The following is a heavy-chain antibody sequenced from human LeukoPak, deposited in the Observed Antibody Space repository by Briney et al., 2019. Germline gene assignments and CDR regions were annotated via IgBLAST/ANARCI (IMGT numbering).Heavy chain of an antibody. CDR1: GGSISGYY. V-gene: IGHV4-34*01. D-gene: IGHD2-15*01. CDR3: ARKPGYCSGGSCYAHGARGFDY. CDR2: INHSGST. J-gene: IGHJ4*02. Sequence: SETLSLTCTVSGGSISGYYWSWIRQPPGKGLEWIGEINHSGSTNYNPSLKSRVTISVDTSKNQFSLKLSSVTAADTAVYYCARKPGYCSGGSCYAHGARGFDYWGQGTLVTVSS.